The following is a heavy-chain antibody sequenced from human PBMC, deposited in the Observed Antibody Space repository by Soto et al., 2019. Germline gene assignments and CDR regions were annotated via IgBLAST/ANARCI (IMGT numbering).Heavy chain of an antibody. Sequence: QLQLQESGPGLVKPSETLSLTCIVSGGSITRNNHYWGWIRQSPGKGLEWIGSILYSGSTNYNPSSRSRVTLSVAASRIQFSLTMISVTAADTALYYCARLGSSGWYQGSYFDYWGQGTVVTVSS. CDR1: GGSITRNNHY. CDR3: ARLGSSGWYQGSYFDY. D-gene: IGHD6-19*01. J-gene: IGHJ4*02. CDR2: ILYSGST. V-gene: IGHV4-39*01.